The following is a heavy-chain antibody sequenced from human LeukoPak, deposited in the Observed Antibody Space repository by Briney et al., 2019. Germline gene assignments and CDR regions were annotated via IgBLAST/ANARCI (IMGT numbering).Heavy chain of an antibody. J-gene: IGHJ4*02. CDR2: INPNSGAT. CDR3: ARVSSKQLGY. D-gene: IGHD6-6*01. Sequence: ASVKVSCKASGYTFSDNYIHWVRQAPGQGLEWLGWINPNSGATNFAQKFQGRVTMTRDTSISTAYMELSRLRSDDTAVYYCARVSSKQLGYWGQGTLVTVSS. CDR1: GYTFSDNY. V-gene: IGHV1-2*02.